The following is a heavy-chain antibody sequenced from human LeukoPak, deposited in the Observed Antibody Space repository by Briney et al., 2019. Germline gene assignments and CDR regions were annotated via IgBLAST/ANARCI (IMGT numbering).Heavy chain of an antibody. V-gene: IGHV5-51*01. CDR3: ARHLNDYTSDY. D-gene: IGHD4-11*01. Sequence: GESLKISCKGSGYSFTSYWIGWVGQLPGKGLEWMGLIYPGDSDTRYSPSFQGQVTISADKSISTAYLQWSSLKASDTVMYYCARHLNDYTSDYWGQGTLVTVSS. CDR2: IYPGDSDT. J-gene: IGHJ4*02. CDR1: GYSFTSYW.